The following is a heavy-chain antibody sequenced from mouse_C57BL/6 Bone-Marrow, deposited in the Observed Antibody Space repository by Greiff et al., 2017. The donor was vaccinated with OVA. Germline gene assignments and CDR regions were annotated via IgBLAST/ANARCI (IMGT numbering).Heavy chain of an antibody. Sequence: EVQLKESGPELVKPGASVKIPCKASGYTFTDYNMDWVKQSHGKSLEWIGDINPNNGGTIYNQKFKGKATLTVDKSSSTAYMELRSLTSEDTAVYYCARDGSSYDWYFDVWGTGTTVTVSS. CDR2: INPNNGGT. J-gene: IGHJ1*03. CDR1: GYTFTDYN. D-gene: IGHD1-1*01. CDR3: ARDGSSYDWYFDV. V-gene: IGHV1-18*01.